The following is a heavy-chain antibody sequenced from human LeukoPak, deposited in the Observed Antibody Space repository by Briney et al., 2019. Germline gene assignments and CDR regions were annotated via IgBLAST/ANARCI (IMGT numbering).Heavy chain of an antibody. Sequence: PSETLSLTCTVSGGSISSYYWSWIRQPPGKGLEWIGEINHSGSTNYNPSLKSRVTISVDTSKNQFSLKLSSVTAADTAVYYCARGYPNDSSGPSLEGIYFDYWGQGTLVTVSS. CDR1: GGSISSYY. V-gene: IGHV4-34*01. CDR2: INHSGST. CDR3: ARGYPNDSSGPSLEGIYFDY. J-gene: IGHJ4*02. D-gene: IGHD3-22*01.